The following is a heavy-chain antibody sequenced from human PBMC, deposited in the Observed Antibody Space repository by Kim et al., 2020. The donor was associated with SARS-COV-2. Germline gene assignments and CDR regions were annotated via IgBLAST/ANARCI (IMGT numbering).Heavy chain of an antibody. D-gene: IGHD6-13*01. CDR2: IYYSGST. Sequence: SETLSLTCTVSGGSISSYYWSWIRQPPGKGLELIGYIYYSGSTNYNPSLKSRVTISVDTSKNQFSLKLSSVTAADTAVYYCARASSSWYTYFDYWGQGTLVTVSS. CDR3: ARASSSWYTYFDY. J-gene: IGHJ4*02. V-gene: IGHV4-59*01. CDR1: GGSISSYY.